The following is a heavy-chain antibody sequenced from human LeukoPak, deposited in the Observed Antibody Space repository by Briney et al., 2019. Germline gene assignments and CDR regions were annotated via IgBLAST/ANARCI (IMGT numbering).Heavy chain of an antibody. CDR3: AKWAYYDFWSGHYKSHFDS. CDR2: IRDSGNGT. J-gene: IGHJ4*02. V-gene: IGHV3-23*01. D-gene: IGHD3-3*01. CDR1: GFTFKNYA. Sequence: GGSLRLSCAASGFTFKNYAMSWVRQAPGKGLECVSSIRDSGNGTDYADSVKGRFTVSRDNSKNTLYLHMNTLSAEDTAVYYCAKWAYYDFWSGHYKSHFDSWGQGTLVTVSP.